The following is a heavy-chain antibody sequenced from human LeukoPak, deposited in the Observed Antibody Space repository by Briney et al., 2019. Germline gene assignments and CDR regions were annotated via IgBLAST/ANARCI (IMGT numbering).Heavy chain of an antibody. Sequence: SETLSLTCTVSGGSISNYYWTWIRQPPGKGLEWIGYIYYSGSTNYNASLKSRVTISVDMSKNQFSLKLSSVTAADTAVYYCARYCSSTNCYSPLDYWGQGTLVTVSS. CDR3: ARYCSSTNCYSPLDY. V-gene: IGHV4-59*01. CDR2: IYYSGST. CDR1: GGSISNYY. D-gene: IGHD2-2*01. J-gene: IGHJ4*02.